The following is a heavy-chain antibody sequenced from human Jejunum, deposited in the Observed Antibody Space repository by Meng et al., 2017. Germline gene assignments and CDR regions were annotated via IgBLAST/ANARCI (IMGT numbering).Heavy chain of an antibody. V-gene: IGHV3-74*01. CDR3: AGERWEKSYAW. J-gene: IGHJ4*02. D-gene: IGHD1-26*01. CDR2: INMDSSRT. CDR1: GFTFNNYW. Sequence: EAGGVLVQPGGSLRLSCAASGFTFNNYWMHWVRQAPGKGLVWVSRINMDSSRTVYAESVKGRFTISRDNAKNMVYLQMNGLRAEDTAVYYCAGERWEKSYAWWGQGTLVTVSS.